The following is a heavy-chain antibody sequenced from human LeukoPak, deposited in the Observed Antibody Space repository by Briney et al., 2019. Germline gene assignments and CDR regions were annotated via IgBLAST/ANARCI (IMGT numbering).Heavy chain of an antibody. J-gene: IGHJ4*02. CDR1: GYTFTSYG. CDR2: ISAYNGNT. V-gene: IGHV1-18*01. Sequence: GSVRVSCKASGYTFTSYGISWVRQAPGQGLEWMGWISAYNGNTNYAQKLQGRVTMTTDTSTSTAYMELRSLRSDDTAVYYCAILGVVNPFDYWGQGTLVTVSS. CDR3: AILGVVNPFDY. D-gene: IGHD3-3*01.